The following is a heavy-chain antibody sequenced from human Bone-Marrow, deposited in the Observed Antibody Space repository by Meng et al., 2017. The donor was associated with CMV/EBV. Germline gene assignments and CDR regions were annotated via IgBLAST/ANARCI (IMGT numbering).Heavy chain of an antibody. CDR3: ARDVVPAAIEFYYYYGMDV. V-gene: IGHV3-21*01. CDR1: GFTFSSYS. D-gene: IGHD2-2*01. CDR2: ISSSSSYI. J-gene: IGHJ6*02. Sequence: SCAASGFTFSSYSMNWVRQAPGKGLEWVSSISSSSSYIYYADSVKGRFTISRDNAKNSLYLQMNSLRAEDTAVYYCARDVVPAAIEFYYYYGMDVWGQGTTVTVSS.